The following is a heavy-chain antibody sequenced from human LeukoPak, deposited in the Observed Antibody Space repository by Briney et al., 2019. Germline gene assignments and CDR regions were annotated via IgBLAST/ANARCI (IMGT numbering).Heavy chain of an antibody. CDR1: GYTLTELS. CDR3: ATVGSRGTTRTTWDAFDI. D-gene: IGHD1-1*01. J-gene: IGHJ3*02. Sequence: GASVKVSCKVSGYTLTELSMHWVRQAPGKGLEGMGGFDPEDSETIYAQKFQGRVTMTEDTSTDTAYMELSSLRSEVTAVYYCATVGSRGTTRTTWDAFDIWGQGTMVTVSS. CDR2: FDPEDSET. V-gene: IGHV1-24*01.